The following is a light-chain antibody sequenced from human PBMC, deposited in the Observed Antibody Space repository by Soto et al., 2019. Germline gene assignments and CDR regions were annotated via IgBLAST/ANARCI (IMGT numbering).Light chain of an antibody. CDR1: QSVSSSY. V-gene: IGKV3-20*01. Sequence: EIVLTQSPGTLSLSPGETATLSCRASQSVSSSYLTWYQQKPGQAPRLLMYGTSRRATGIPDRFSGSGSGTDFTLTITRLEPEDFAVYYCQQYVTSSPRTFGQGTKVDIK. CDR3: QQYVTSSPRT. J-gene: IGKJ1*01. CDR2: GTS.